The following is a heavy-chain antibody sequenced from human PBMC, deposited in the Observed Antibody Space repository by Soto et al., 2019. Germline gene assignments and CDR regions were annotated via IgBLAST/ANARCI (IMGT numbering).Heavy chain of an antibody. CDR2: INGHTGST. CDR1: GNFCTKYG. J-gene: IGHJ4*02. V-gene: IGHV1-18*01. Sequence: QVQLVQSGAEVKRPGASVKVSCKTPGNFCTKYGISWVRQAPGQGLEWMGWINGHTGSTNYVPKFRGRVTMTTDTSTSIVYMELSSLTSDDTAVYYCGRDGDQWDQRYLDYWGQGTLVSVYS. D-gene: IGHD1-26*01. CDR3: GRDGDQWDQRYLDY.